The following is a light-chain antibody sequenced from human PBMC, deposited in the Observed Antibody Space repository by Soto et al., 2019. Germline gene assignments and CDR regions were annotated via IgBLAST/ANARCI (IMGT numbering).Light chain of an antibody. CDR3: QNYNSAPFT. J-gene: IGKJ3*01. CDR2: TAS. Sequence: DIQMTQSPSSLSASVGDRVTITCRASQGISKYLAWYQQKPGKVPKLLIYTASTLQSGVPSRFGGRGSGTDFTLTISSLQPEDVATYYSQNYNSAPFTFGPGTKVDIK. CDR1: QGISKY. V-gene: IGKV1-27*01.